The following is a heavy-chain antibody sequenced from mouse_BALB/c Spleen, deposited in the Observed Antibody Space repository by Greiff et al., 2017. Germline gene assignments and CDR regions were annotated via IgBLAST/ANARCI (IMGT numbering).Heavy chain of an antibody. CDR3: ARAGYNYAMDY. V-gene: IGHV1-39*01. J-gene: IGHJ4*01. CDR2: IDPYYGGT. Sequence: EVKLVESGPELEKPGASVKISCKASGYSFTGYYMNWVKQSNGQSLEWIGNIDPYYGGTSYNQKFKGKATLTADKSSSTAYMQLKSLTSEDSAVYYGARAGYNYAMDYWGQGTSVTVSS. CDR1: GYSFTGYY.